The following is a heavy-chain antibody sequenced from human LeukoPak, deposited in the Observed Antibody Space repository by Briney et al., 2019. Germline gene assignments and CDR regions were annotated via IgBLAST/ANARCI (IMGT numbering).Heavy chain of an antibody. D-gene: IGHD3-22*01. CDR1: GYTFTGYY. J-gene: IGHJ5*02. Sequence: ASVKVSCKASGYTFTGYYMHWVRQAPGQGLEWMGWINPNSGGTNYAQKFQGRVTMTRDTSISTAYMELSRLRSDDTAVYYCARDFLSDSSGYYYVWFDPWGQGTLVGVSS. CDR2: INPNSGGT. CDR3: ARDFLSDSSGYYYVWFDP. V-gene: IGHV1-2*02.